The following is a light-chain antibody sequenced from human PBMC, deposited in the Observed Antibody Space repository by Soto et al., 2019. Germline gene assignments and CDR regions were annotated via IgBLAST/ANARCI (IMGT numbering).Light chain of an antibody. Sequence: EIVLTQSPGTLSFSPGERATLSCRASQSITNNYLAWYQQKAGQVPGLLLYGASTRPTGIPDRFSGSGSGTDFTLTITRLEPDDFAVYYCQHYGSSPRTFGQGTKVDIK. CDR2: GAS. J-gene: IGKJ1*01. CDR1: QSITNNY. V-gene: IGKV3-20*01. CDR3: QHYGSSPRT.